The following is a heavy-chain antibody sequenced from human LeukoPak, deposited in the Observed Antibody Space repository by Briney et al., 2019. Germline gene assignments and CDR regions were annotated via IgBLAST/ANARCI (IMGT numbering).Heavy chain of an antibody. CDR2: ISAYNGNT. Sequence: ASVKVSCKASGYTFTSYGISWVRQAPGQGLEWMGWISAYNGNTNYAQKLQGRVTMTTDTSTSTAYMELRSLRSDDTAVYYCARDIAVAGILSPPHKPGDYWGQGTLVTVSS. CDR3: ARDIAVAGILSPPHKPGDY. V-gene: IGHV1-18*01. CDR1: GYTFTSYG. J-gene: IGHJ4*02. D-gene: IGHD6-19*01.